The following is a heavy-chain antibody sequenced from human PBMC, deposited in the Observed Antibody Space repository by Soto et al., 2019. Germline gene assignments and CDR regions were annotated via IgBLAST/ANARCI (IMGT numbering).Heavy chain of an antibody. CDR2: ISYDGSNK. D-gene: IGHD3-22*01. Sequence: RLSCAASGFTFSIYGMQWVRQAPGKGLEWVAVISYDGSNKYYADSVKGRFTISRDNSKNTLYLQMNSLRAEDTAVYYCAKDRSSGYYGPSGYWGQGTLVTVSS. CDR3: AKDRSSGYYGPSGY. V-gene: IGHV3-30*18. J-gene: IGHJ4*02. CDR1: GFTFSIYG.